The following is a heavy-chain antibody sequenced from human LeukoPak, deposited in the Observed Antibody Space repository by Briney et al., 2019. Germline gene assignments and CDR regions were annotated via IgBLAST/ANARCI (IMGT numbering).Heavy chain of an antibody. D-gene: IGHD3-3*01. CDR3: AKDTGSPADAITMEDNAFDI. CDR2: ISWSSGII. J-gene: IGHJ3*02. Sequence: GGSLRLSCAASGFIFDDHGMHWVRQAPGRGLEWVSGISWSSGIIGYADSVKGRFTISRDNAKNSLYLQMESLRAEDTAVYYCAKDTGSPADAITMEDNAFDIWGQGTMVTVSS. CDR1: GFIFDDHG. V-gene: IGHV3-9*01.